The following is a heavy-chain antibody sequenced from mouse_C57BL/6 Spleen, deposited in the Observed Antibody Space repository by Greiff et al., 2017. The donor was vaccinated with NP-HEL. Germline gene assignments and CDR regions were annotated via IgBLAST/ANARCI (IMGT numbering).Heavy chain of an antibody. J-gene: IGHJ4*01. Sequence: EVQGVESGEGLVKPGGSLKLSCAASGFTFSSYAMSWVRQTPEKRLEWVAYISSGGDYIYYADTVKGRFTISRDNARNTLYLQMSSLKSEDTAMYYCTRAGLPDYYGSRYAMDYWGQGTSVTVSS. CDR2: ISSGGDYI. D-gene: IGHD1-1*01. CDR3: TRAGLPDYYGSRYAMDY. CDR1: GFTFSSYA. V-gene: IGHV5-9-1*02.